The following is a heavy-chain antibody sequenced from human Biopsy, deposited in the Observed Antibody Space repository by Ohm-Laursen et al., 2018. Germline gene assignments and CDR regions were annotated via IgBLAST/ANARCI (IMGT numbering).Heavy chain of an antibody. CDR1: GSTFSASA. J-gene: IGHJ4*02. V-gene: IGHV3-73*01. D-gene: IGHD5-24*01. CDR2: IRSEAKSYAT. CDR3: AKDGYGRGVMYYFDH. Sequence: SLRLSCSASGSTFSASAVHWVRQASGKGLEWVGRIRSEAKSYATAYAASVTGRFTISRDDSKNTTYLQMNSLKTEDTAVYYCAKDGYGRGVMYYFDHWGQGTVVTVSS.